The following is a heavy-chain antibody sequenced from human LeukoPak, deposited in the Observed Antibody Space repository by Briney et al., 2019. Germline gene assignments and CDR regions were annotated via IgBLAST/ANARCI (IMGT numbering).Heavy chain of an antibody. CDR3: AKSRYYYDSSGYSRHWFDP. CDR1: GFTFSSYG. CDR2: ISYDGSNK. D-gene: IGHD3-22*01. J-gene: IGHJ5*02. V-gene: IGHV3-30*18. Sequence: GGSLRLSCVASGFTFSSYGMHWVRQAPGKGLEWVAVISYDGSNKYYADSVKGRFTISRDNSKNTLYLQMNSLRAEDTAVYYCAKSRYYYDSSGYSRHWFDPWGQGTLVTVSS.